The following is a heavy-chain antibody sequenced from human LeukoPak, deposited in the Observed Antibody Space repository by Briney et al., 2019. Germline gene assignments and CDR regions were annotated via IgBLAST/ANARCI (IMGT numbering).Heavy chain of an antibody. CDR1: GFTFTSFW. Sequence: PGGSLRVSCVASGFTFTSFWMAWVRQAPGKGLECVALMNSDGSEKSYADSVKGRFTISRDNAKNSLYLHMNTLRAEDTSVYYCARDPAFGAFDIWGRGTVVTVSS. CDR2: MNSDGSEK. D-gene: IGHD3-10*01. V-gene: IGHV3-7*01. CDR3: ARDPAFGAFDI. J-gene: IGHJ3*02.